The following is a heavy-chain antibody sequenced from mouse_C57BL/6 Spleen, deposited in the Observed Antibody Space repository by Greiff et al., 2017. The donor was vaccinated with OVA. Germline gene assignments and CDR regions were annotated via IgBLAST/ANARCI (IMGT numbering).Heavy chain of an antibody. J-gene: IGHJ1*03. CDR3: AREIYYYGSKYFDV. CDR2: INPNNGGT. Sequence: VQLQQSGPELVKPGASVKIPCKASGYTFTDYNMDWVKQSHGKSLEWIRDINPNNGGTIYNQKFKGKATLTVDKSSSTAYMELRSLTSEDTAVYYCAREIYYYGSKYFDVWGTGTTVTVSS. CDR1: GYTFTDYN. D-gene: IGHD1-1*01. V-gene: IGHV1-18*01.